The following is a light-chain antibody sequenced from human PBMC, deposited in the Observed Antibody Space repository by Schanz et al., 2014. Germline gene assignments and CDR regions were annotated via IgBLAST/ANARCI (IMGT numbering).Light chain of an antibody. V-gene: IGLV2-14*02. CDR3: SSFTSSSSCL. Sequence: QSALTQPASVSGSPGQSITISCTGTSSDVGSYNLVSWYQQHPGKAPKLMIYEVSKRPSGVPDRFSGSKSANTASLTISGLQVEDEADYYCSSFTSSSSCLFGGGTKLTV. CDR2: EVS. J-gene: IGLJ2*01. CDR1: SSDVGSYNL.